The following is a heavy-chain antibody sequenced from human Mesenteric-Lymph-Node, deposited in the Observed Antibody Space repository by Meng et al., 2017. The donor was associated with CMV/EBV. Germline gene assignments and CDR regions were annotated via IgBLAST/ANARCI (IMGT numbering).Heavy chain of an antibody. CDR3: ARGGYTYAYFYFDY. D-gene: IGHD5-18*01. J-gene: IGHJ4*02. CDR1: GFTFSSYW. V-gene: IGHV3-74*01. Sequence: ASGFTFSSYWMHWVRQAPGKGLVWVSHINSDGSSTNDADSVKGRFTISRDNARNTLYLQLNSLRAEDTAVYYCARGGYTYAYFYFDYWGQGTLVTVSS. CDR2: INSDGSST.